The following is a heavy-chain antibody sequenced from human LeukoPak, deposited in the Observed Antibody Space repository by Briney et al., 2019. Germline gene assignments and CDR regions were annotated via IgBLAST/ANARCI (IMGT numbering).Heavy chain of an antibody. CDR3: ARVYGDQYYFDY. CDR2: IYYSGST. V-gene: IGHV4-30-4*01. D-gene: IGHD4-17*01. J-gene: IGHJ4*02. CDR1: GGSISSGDYY. Sequence: SQTLSLTCTVSGGSISSGDYYWSWIRQPPGKGLEWIGFIYYSGSTYYNPSLKSPVTISVDTSKSQFSLKLSSVTAADTAVYYCARVYGDQYYFDYWGQGTLVTVSS.